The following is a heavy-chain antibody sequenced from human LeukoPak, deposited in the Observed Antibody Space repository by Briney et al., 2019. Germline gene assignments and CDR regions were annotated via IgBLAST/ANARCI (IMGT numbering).Heavy chain of an antibody. D-gene: IGHD6-13*01. CDR2: ISYRSSHM. J-gene: IGHJ4*02. V-gene: IGHV3-21*01. CDR3: GRAFPPLRTAAAGDY. CDR1: GFTFSDCD. Sequence: PGGSLRLSCTASGFTFSDCDMNWFRQAPGEGLEWVSSISYRSSHMYYADSVKGRFTISRDNAENSLYLQMNSLRAEDTAVYYCGRAFPPLRTAAAGDYWGQGTLVTVSS.